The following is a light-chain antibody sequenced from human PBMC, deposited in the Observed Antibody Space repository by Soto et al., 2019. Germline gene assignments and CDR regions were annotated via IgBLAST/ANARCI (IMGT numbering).Light chain of an antibody. Sequence: EIVMTQSPVTLSVSPGERATLSCRASQSVSNKLAWYQQKPGQAPRLLIYDASTRATGIPARFSGSGSGTEFTLAISSLQSEDFAVYYCQQYNKWPPGTFGQGTKVEIK. CDR3: QQYNKWPPGT. V-gene: IGKV3-15*01. CDR1: QSVSNK. CDR2: DAS. J-gene: IGKJ1*01.